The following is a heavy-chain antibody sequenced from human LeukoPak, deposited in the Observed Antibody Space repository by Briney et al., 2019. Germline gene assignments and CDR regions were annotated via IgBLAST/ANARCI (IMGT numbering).Heavy chain of an antibody. CDR1: GFAFSSYT. Sequence: PGGSLRLSCAASGFAFSSYTMNWVRQAPGKRLEWVSSISSSGNYIYYADSMKGRFTISRDNAKNSLYLQMNSLRAEDTAVYYCARKTLAATGLDVWGHGTTVTVSS. CDR3: ARKTLAATGLDV. J-gene: IGHJ6*02. V-gene: IGHV3-21*01. D-gene: IGHD2-15*01. CDR2: ISSSGNYI.